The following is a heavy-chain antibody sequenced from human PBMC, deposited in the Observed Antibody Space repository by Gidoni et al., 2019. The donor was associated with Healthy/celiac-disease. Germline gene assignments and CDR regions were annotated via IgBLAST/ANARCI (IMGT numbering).Heavy chain of an antibody. V-gene: IGHV4-59*01. CDR3: ARGSYDYGDYVLTYRLNYYFDY. CDR1: AGSISRYY. J-gene: IGHJ4*02. D-gene: IGHD4-17*01. Sequence: QVQLQESGPGLVKPSETLSLTCTVSAGSISRYYWSWIRQPPGKGLEWIGYIYYSGSTNYNPSRKSRVTISVDTSKNQFSLKLSSVTAADTAMYYCARGSYDYGDYVLTYRLNYYFDYWGQGTLVTVSS. CDR2: IYYSGST.